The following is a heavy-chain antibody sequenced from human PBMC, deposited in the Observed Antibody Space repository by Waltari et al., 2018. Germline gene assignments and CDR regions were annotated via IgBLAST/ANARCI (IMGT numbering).Heavy chain of an antibody. CDR2: ISYDGSNK. CDR1: GFTFSSYA. D-gene: IGHD3-22*01. J-gene: IGHJ4*02. CDR3: SRDGYYSSGYYFDF. V-gene: IGHV3-30*01. Sequence: QVQLVESGGGVVQPGRSLRLSCAASGFTFSSYAMHLVRQAPGKGLEWVAVISYDGSNKYYADSVKGRFTISRDNSKNTLYLQMNSLRAEDTAVYYCSRDGYYSSGYYFDFWGQGTLVTVSS.